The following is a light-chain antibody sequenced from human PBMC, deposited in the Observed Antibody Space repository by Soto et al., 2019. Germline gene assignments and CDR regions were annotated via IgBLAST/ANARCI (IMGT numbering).Light chain of an antibody. Sequence: DIPMIQSPSSLSASVGDRVTITCRASQSISSYLNWYQQKPGKAPKLLIYAASSLQSGVPSRFSGSGSGTDFTLTISSLQPEDFATYYGQQSYSTPLTFGGGTKVEIK. CDR3: QQSYSTPLT. CDR1: QSISSY. CDR2: AAS. J-gene: IGKJ4*01. V-gene: IGKV1-39*01.